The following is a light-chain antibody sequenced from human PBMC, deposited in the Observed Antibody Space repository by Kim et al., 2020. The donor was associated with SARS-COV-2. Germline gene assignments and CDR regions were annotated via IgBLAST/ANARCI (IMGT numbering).Light chain of an antibody. J-gene: IGKJ3*01. V-gene: IGKV3-15*01. CDR1: QSVSSN. CDR3: QQYNSWPIT. Sequence: VSPGERATLSCRASQSVSSNLAWYQQKPGQAPRLLMYGASTRATGVPARFSGSGSGTEFTLTISSLQSEDFAVYYCQQYNSWPITFGPGTKVDIK. CDR2: GAS.